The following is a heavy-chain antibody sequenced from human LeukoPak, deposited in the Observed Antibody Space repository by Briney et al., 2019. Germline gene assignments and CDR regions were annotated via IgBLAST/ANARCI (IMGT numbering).Heavy chain of an antibody. Sequence: SETLSLTCTVSGGSISSGGYYWSWIRQHPGKGLEWIGYIYYSGSTYYNPSLKSRVTISVDTFKNQFSLKLSSVTAADTAVYYCARDTPDGSFDYWGQGTLVTVSS. CDR3: ARDTPDGSFDY. CDR2: IYYSGST. V-gene: IGHV4-31*03. J-gene: IGHJ4*02. D-gene: IGHD1-1*01. CDR1: GGSISSGGYY.